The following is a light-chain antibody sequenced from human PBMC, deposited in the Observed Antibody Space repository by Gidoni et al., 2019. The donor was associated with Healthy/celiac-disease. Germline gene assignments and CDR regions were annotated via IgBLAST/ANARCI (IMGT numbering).Light chain of an antibody. CDR1: QSLLHSNGYNY. Sequence: DIVMTQSPLSLPVTPGEPASISCRSSQSLLHSNGYNYLDWYLQKPGQSPQLLIYLGSNRASGVPDRFSGSGSGTDFTLNISRVEAEDVGVYYCMQALQTPLTFXGXTKVEIK. CDR3: MQALQTPLT. CDR2: LGS. V-gene: IGKV2-28*01. J-gene: IGKJ4*01.